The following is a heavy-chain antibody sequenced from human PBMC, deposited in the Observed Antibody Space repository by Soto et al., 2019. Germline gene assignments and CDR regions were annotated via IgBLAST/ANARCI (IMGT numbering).Heavy chain of an antibody. CDR2: IYYSGST. CDR1: GGSISSYY. D-gene: IGHD4-17*01. V-gene: IGHV4-59*01. CDR3: ARDVYGDYFDY. J-gene: IGHJ4*02. Sequence: SETLSLSCTVSGGSISSYYWSWIRQPPGKGLEWIGYIYYSGSTNYNPSLKSRVTISVDTSKNQFSLKLSSVTAADTAVYYCARDVYGDYFDYWGQGTLVTVSS.